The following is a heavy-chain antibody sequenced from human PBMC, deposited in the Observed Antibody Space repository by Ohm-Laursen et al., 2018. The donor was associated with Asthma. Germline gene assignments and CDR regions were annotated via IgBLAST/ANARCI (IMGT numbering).Heavy chain of an antibody. V-gene: IGHV3-15*01. CDR2: ISRERSGGTR. J-gene: IGHJ6*02. CDR3: ATMYYFYGMDV. D-gene: IGHD3-10*01. Sequence: GSLRLSCSASGFGFSNISMTWVRQSPGKGLEWVGGISRERSGGTRAYAAPVKDRFTISRDDSKNSLYLQMNSLKTEDTAVYYCATMYYFYGMDVWGQGTTVTVSS. CDR1: GFGFSNIS.